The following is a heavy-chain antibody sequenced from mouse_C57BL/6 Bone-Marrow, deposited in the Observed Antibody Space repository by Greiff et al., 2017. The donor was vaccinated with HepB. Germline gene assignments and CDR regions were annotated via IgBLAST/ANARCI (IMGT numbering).Heavy chain of an antibody. CDR2: INPNNGGT. CDR3: ARDRLPSYWYVDV. CDR1: GYTFTDYN. D-gene: IGHD5-5*01. J-gene: IGHJ1*03. Sequence: VQLQQSGPELVKPGASVKIPCKASGYTFTDYNMDWVKQSHGKSLEWIGDINPNNGGTIYNQKFKGKATLTVDKSSSTAYMELRSLTSEDTAVYYCARDRLPSYWYVDVWGTGTTVTVSS. V-gene: IGHV1-18*01.